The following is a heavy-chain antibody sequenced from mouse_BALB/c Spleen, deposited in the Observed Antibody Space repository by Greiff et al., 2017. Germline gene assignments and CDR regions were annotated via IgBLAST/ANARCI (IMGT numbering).Heavy chain of an antibody. Sequence: EVQGVESGGGLVKPGGSLKLSCAASGFAFSSYDMSWVRQTPEKRLEWVAYISSGGGSTYYPDTVRGRFTISRDNAKNTLYLQMSSLKSEDTAMYYCARQGIYGNYLLDYWGQGTTLTVSS. CDR3: ARQGIYGNYLLDY. V-gene: IGHV5-12-1*01. J-gene: IGHJ2*01. D-gene: IGHD2-1*01. CDR1: GFAFSSYD. CDR2: ISSGGGST.